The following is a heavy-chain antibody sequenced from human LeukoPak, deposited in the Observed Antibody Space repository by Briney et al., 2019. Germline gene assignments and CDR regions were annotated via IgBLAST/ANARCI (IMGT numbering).Heavy chain of an antibody. CDR1: GFTFSSYS. V-gene: IGHV3-21*01. CDR2: ISSSSSYI. CDR3: ARENYYDFWSGYYVDWGGTAFDI. Sequence: GGSLRLSCAASGFTFSSYSMNWVRQAPGKGLEWVSYISSSSSYIYYADSVKGRFTISRDNAKNSLYLQMNSLRAEDTAVYYCARENYYDFWSGYYVDWGGTAFDIWGQGTMVTVSS. J-gene: IGHJ3*02. D-gene: IGHD3-3*01.